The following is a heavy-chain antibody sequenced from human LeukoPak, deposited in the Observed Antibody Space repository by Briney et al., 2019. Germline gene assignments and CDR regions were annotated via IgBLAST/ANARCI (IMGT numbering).Heavy chain of an antibody. V-gene: IGHV4-59*08. D-gene: IGHD3-16*01. CDR2: IHHNGFI. CDR1: GDSITYYY. CDR3: ARRGTQRKGWNWLDP. Sequence: PSETLSLNCTVFGDSITYYYWKWMRPSPAKVVEWIDYIHHNGFINYNLSLKSRVTISLDRSRNQFSLKMTSVTAADTAVYYCARRGTQRKGWNWLDPWGQGILVTVSS. J-gene: IGHJ5*02.